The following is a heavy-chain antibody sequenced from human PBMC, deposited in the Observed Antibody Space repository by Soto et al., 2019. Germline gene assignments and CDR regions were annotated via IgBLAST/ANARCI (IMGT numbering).Heavy chain of an antibody. CDR2: IIPIFGTA. D-gene: IGHD6-13*01. CDR1: GGTFSSYA. J-gene: IGHJ3*02. Sequence: GASVKVSCKASGGTFSSYAISWVRQAPGQGLEWMGGIIPIFGTANYAQKFQCGVTITADESTSTAYMELSSLRSEDTAVYYCAGLAVSGSRGSSFDIWGQGRMGTVSS. CDR3: AGLAVSGSRGSSFDI. V-gene: IGHV1-69*13.